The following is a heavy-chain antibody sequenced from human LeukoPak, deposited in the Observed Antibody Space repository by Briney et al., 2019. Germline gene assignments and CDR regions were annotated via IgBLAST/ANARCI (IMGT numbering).Heavy chain of an antibody. V-gene: IGHV3-23*01. D-gene: IGHD2-2*01. Sequence: PGGSLRLSCVASGFTFSIYAMSWVRQAPGKGLEWVSEIYGSGRRTYYADFLKGRFTISRDNSKNTVYLQMNSLRAEDTAVYYCAKEGTSAYFGSWGQGILVTVSS. CDR3: AKEGTSAYFGS. J-gene: IGHJ4*02. CDR1: GFTFSIYA. CDR2: IYGSGRRT.